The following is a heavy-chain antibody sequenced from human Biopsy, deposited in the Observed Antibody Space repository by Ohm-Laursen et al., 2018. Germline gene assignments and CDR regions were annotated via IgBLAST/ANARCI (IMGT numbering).Heavy chain of an antibody. CDR2: INHRGSA. CDR1: GGSFSGYY. Sequence: SETLSLTCAVYGGSFSGYYWTWIRQPPGKGLEWIGEINHRGSASYNPSLKSRITVLVDTSKNQFSLKLRSVSAADTAVYFCARALDYYDPYYYYAMDVWGQGTLVTVSS. V-gene: IGHV4-34*01. CDR3: ARALDYYDPYYYYAMDV. J-gene: IGHJ6*02. D-gene: IGHD3-16*01.